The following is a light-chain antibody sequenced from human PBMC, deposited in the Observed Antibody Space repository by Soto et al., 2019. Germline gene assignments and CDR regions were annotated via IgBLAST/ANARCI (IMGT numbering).Light chain of an antibody. Sequence: QSVLSQPPSMSAAPGQKVTISCSGRKTNIGRNYVSWYQQVPGAASKLLIYDNDMRPSGIPDRFSGSKTGTSATLTITGLQTGDEADYYCATWDSSLSVAFGGGTKLTVL. CDR3: ATWDSSLSVA. V-gene: IGLV1-51*01. J-gene: IGLJ2*01. CDR2: DND. CDR1: KTNIGRNY.